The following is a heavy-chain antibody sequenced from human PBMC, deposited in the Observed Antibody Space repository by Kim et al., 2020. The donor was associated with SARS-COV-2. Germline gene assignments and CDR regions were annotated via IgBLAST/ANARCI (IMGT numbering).Heavy chain of an antibody. CDR3: ASVVYDSSAYFDY. D-gene: IGHD3-22*01. V-gene: IGHV4-31*02. Sequence: YNPSLKSRVTISVDTSKNQFSLKLSSVTAANTAVYYCASVVYDSSAYFDYWGQGTLVTVSS. J-gene: IGHJ4*02.